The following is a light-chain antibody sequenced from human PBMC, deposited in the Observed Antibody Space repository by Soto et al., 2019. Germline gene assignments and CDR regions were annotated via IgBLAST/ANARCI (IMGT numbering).Light chain of an antibody. CDR3: SSYTASSPYV. CDR1: SSDVGAYNY. Sequence: QSALTQPASVSGSPGQSITISCTGTSSDVGAYNYVSWYQQYPGKAPKLMIYHVSNRPSGVSNRFSGSKSGNTASLTISGLQAEDEADYYCSSYTASSPYVFGTGTKVTVL. J-gene: IGLJ1*01. CDR2: HVS. V-gene: IGLV2-14*01.